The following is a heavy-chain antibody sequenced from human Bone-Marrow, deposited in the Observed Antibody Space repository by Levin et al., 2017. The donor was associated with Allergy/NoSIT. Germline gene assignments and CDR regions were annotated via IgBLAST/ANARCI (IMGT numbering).Heavy chain of an antibody. CDR2: SYYNGNV. Sequence: SETLSLTCSVSGGSINSGGFYWAWIRQHPGKGLEWIGYSYYNGNVYYNPSLKSRVTLSLEPSKNEVYLKVGSVTVADTAVYYCARGAPLSSRPGCHFDQWGRGTLVIVSS. D-gene: IGHD6-6*01. V-gene: IGHV4-31*03. CDR1: GGSINSGGFY. J-gene: IGHJ4*02. CDR3: ARGAPLSSRPGCHFDQ.